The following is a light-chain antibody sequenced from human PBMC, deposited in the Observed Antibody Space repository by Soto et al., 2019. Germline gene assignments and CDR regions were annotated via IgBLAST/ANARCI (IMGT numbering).Light chain of an antibody. J-gene: IGKJ2*02. Sequence: DIQMTQSPSSLSASVGDRVTITCRASQSLSSYLNWYQQKPGQAPKLLIYAASSLQSGVPSRFSGSGSGTDFPPTISSLPPEDFATYYCEQSYSTSWTFGQGTKLEIK. CDR2: AAS. CDR3: EQSYSTSWT. V-gene: IGKV1-39*01. CDR1: QSLSSY.